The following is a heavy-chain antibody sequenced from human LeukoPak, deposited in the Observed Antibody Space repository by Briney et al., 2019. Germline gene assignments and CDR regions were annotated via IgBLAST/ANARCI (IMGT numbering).Heavy chain of an antibody. J-gene: IGHJ2*01. V-gene: IGHV4-39*01. CDR2: IYYSGRT. Sequence: SETLSLTCIVSGCSTSSSSYYWGWIRQPPGKGLEWIGTIYYSGRTYYNPSLKSRVTISVDTSKNQFSLKLSSVTAADTAVYYCARHFSPPGALYWYFDLWGRGTLVTVSS. CDR3: ARHFSPPGALYWYFDL. D-gene: IGHD7-27*01. CDR1: GCSTSSSSYY.